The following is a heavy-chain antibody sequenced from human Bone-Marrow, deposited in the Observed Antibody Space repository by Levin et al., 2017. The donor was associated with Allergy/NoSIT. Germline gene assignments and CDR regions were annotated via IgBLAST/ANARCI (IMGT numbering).Heavy chain of an antibody. D-gene: IGHD5-18*01. CDR2: INPSGGST. CDR3: AREFCSDTAMVTPYYGMDV. Sequence: EASVKVSCKASGYTFTSYYMHWVRQAPGQGLEWMGIINPSGGSTSYAQKFQGRVTMTRDTSTSTVYMELSSLRSEDTAVYYCAREFCSDTAMVTPYYGMDVWGQGTTVTVSS. J-gene: IGHJ6*02. CDR1: GYTFTSYY. V-gene: IGHV1-46*01.